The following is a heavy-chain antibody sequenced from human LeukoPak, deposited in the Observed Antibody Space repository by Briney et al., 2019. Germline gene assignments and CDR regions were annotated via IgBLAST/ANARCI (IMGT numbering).Heavy chain of an antibody. CDR1: GFSFSSYA. D-gene: IGHD2-15*01. CDR2: INHSGSDT. J-gene: IGHJ4*02. CDR3: AKDLGGRTAFDY. V-gene: IGHV3-23*05. Sequence: GGSLRLCCAASGFSFSSYAMSWVRQAPGKGLEWVSTINHSGSDTYFADSVKGRFTVSRDNSKNTLYLQMKSLRAEDTAVYYCAKDLGGRTAFDYWGQGTLVTVSS.